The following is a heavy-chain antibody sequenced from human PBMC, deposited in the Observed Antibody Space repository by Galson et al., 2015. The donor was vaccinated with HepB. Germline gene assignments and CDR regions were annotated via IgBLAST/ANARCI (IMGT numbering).Heavy chain of an antibody. D-gene: IGHD2-2*02. CDR1: GYTFTSYY. CDR3: ARVPQSVVVVPAAIPFDY. V-gene: IGHV1-46*01. CDR2: INPSGGST. J-gene: IGHJ4*02. Sequence: SVKVSCKASGYTFTSYYVHWVRQAPGQGLEWMGIINPSGGSTSYAQKFQGRVTMTRDTSTSTVYMELSSLRSEDTAVYYCARVPQSVVVVPAAIPFDYWGQGTLVTVSS.